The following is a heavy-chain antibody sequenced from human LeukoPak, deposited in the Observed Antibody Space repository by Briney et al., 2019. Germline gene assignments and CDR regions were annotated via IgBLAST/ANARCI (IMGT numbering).Heavy chain of an antibody. CDR3: ARHGDYYDSSGYYHRTYFDY. V-gene: IGHV4-4*09. CDR2: IYTSGST. D-gene: IGHD3-22*01. J-gene: IGHJ4*02. Sequence: SETLSLTCTVSGGSISSYYWSWIRQPPGKGLEWIGYIYTSGSTNYNPSLKSRGTISVDTSKNQFSLKLSSVTAADTAVYYCARHGDYYDSSGYYHRTYFDYWGQGTLVAVSS. CDR1: GGSISSYY.